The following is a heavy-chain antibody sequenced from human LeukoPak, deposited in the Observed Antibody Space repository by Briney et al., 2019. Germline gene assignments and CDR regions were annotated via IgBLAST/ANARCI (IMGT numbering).Heavy chain of an antibody. V-gene: IGHV3-13*01. CDR3: ARVSTNAFDI. J-gene: IGHJ3*02. CDR2: IYSAGDI. CDR1: GFTFSSYD. Sequence: GGSLRLSCAASGFTFSSYDMHWVRQPTGKGLEWVSAIYSAGDIYYLDSVKGRFTISRENAKNPLFLQMNSLRAEDTAVYYCARVSTNAFDIWGQGTVVTVSS.